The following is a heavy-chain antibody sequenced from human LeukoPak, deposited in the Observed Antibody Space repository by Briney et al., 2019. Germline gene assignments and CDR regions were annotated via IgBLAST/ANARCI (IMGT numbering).Heavy chain of an antibody. CDR3: ARESPNYFNTYYFDS. Sequence: LSLTCTVSGDSIKSSSYYWAWVRQAPGKGLEWVSYISSSGSTIYYADSVKGRFTISRDNAKNSLYLQMNSLRAEDTAMYYCARESPNYFNTYYFDSWGQGTLVTVSS. V-gene: IGHV3-48*03. CDR2: ISSSGSTI. J-gene: IGHJ4*02. D-gene: IGHD2-2*02. CDR1: GDSIKSSSYY.